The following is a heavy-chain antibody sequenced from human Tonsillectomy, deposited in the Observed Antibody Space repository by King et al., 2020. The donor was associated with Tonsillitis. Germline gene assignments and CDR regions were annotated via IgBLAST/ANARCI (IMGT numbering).Heavy chain of an antibody. Sequence: VQLQESGPGLVKPSETLSLTCAVSGYSISSGYYGGWIRQPPGKGLEWIGRIYHSGGTYHNPSLKSRITISVDTSKNQFSLKMISGTAAVTAVYYCAGAPGISTPGGWGQGTLVTVSS. CDR1: GYSISSGYY. CDR3: AGAPGISTPGG. V-gene: IGHV4-38-2*01. J-gene: IGHJ4*02. CDR2: IYHSGGT. D-gene: IGHD1-14*01.